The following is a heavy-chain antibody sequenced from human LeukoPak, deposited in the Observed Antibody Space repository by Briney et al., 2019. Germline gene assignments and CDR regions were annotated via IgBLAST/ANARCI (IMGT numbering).Heavy chain of an antibody. CDR2: IYYSGST. V-gene: IGHV4-38-2*02. D-gene: IGHD4-17*01. J-gene: IGHJ4*02. Sequence: SETLSLTCTVSGYSISSGYYWGWIRQPPGKGLEWIGSIYYSGSTYYNLSLKSRVTISVDTFKNQFSLKLSSVTAADTAVYYCARTTVTAEYFDYWGQGTLVTVSS. CDR1: GYSISSGYY. CDR3: ARTTVTAEYFDY.